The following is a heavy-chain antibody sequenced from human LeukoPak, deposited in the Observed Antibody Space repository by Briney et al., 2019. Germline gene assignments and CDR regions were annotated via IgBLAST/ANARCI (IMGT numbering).Heavy chain of an antibody. J-gene: IGHJ4*02. D-gene: IGHD2-2*01. CDR2: ISSSSSYI. V-gene: IGHV3-21*01. Sequence: PGGSLRLSCAASGFTFSRYWMTWVRQAPGKGLEWVSSISSSSSYIYYADSVKGRFTISRDNAKKSLYLQMNSLRAEDTAVYYCARIPSSYCSSTSCYSYWGQGTLITVSS. CDR1: GFTFSRYW. CDR3: ARIPSSYCSSTSCYSY.